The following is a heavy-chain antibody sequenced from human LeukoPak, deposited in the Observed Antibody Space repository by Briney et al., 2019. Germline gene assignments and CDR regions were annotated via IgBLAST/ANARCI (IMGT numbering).Heavy chain of an antibody. J-gene: IGHJ6*02. V-gene: IGHV3-30*03. Sequence: GGSLRLSCAASGFTFSSYGMHWVRQAPGKGLEWVAVISYDGSNKYYADSVKGRFTISRDNSKNTLYLQMNSLRAEDTAVYYCAIPPLSGTGSSRPLAEMDVWGQGTTVTVSS. D-gene: IGHD3-10*01. CDR2: ISYDGSNK. CDR3: AIPPLSGTGSSRPLAEMDV. CDR1: GFTFSSYG.